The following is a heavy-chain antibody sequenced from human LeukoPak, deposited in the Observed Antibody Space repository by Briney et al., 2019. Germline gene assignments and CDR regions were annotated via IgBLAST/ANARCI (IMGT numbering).Heavy chain of an antibody. CDR3: AKYPLLGVPYYYDSSGYYFDY. D-gene: IGHD3-22*01. V-gene: IGHV3-23*01. CDR1: GFTFSSYA. Sequence: GGSLRLSCAASGFTFSSYAMSWVRQAPGKGLEWVSAISGSGGSTYYADSVKGRFTISRDNSKNTLYLQMNSLRAEDTAVYYCAKYPLLGVPYYYDSSGYYFDYWGREPWSPSPQ. CDR2: ISGSGGST. J-gene: IGHJ4*02.